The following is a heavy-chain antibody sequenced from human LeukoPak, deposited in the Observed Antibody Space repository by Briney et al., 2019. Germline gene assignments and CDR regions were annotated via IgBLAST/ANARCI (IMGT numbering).Heavy chain of an antibody. Sequence: KPSETLSLTCFVSGTSITVYYWSWIRQPPGKGLEWIGTIDYSGSTNYSPSLQSRVSMSADTSSNHFSLSLDSVTAADTAVYYCARRTMGPNYLYYFDYWGQGTLVYVYS. CDR2: IDYSGST. CDR1: GTSITVYY. D-gene: IGHD2/OR15-2a*01. J-gene: IGHJ4*02. CDR3: ARRTMGPNYLYYFDY. V-gene: IGHV4-59*08.